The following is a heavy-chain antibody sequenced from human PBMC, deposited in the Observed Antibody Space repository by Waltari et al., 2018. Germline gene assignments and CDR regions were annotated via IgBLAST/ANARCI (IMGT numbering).Heavy chain of an antibody. Sequence: QLQLQESGPGLVKPSETLSLTCTVSGGSLSSSSYYWGWIRQPPGKGLEWIWSNDYSGSTYYNPSLKSRVTISVDTSKNQFSLKLSSVTAADTAVYYCARGVAARPNSYFDYWGQGTLVTVSS. CDR3: ARGVAARPNSYFDY. J-gene: IGHJ4*02. CDR1: GGSLSSSSYY. CDR2: NDYSGST. D-gene: IGHD6-6*01. V-gene: IGHV4-39*01.